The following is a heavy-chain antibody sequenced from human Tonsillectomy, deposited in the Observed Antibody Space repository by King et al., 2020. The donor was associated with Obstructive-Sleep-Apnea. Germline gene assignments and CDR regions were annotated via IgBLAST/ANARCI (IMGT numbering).Heavy chain of an antibody. CDR2: IYPGDSDT. CDR1: GYSFSTYW. V-gene: IGHV5-51*01. J-gene: IGHJ4*02. D-gene: IGHD2-21*01. Sequence: VQLVESGAEVKKPGESLKISCKGSGYSFSTYWIGWVRQMSGKGLEWMGIIYPGDSDTRYSPSFQGQVTISADRSINTAYLQWGSLKASDSAVYYCARHAIAKSGFETGALDYWGQGTLVSVSS. CDR3: ARHAIAKSGFETGALDY.